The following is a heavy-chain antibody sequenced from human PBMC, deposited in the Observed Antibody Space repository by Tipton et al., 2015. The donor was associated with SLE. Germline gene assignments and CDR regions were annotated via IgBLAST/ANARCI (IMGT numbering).Heavy chain of an antibody. J-gene: IGHJ4*02. CDR3: ASGWGYCSGGSCYSGRSSPFDY. Sequence: TLSLTCTVSGGSISSSSYYWGWIRQPPGKGLEWIGSIYYSGSTYYNPSLKSRVAISVDTSKNQFSLKLSSVTAADTAVYYCASGWGYCSGGSCYSGRSSPFDYWGQGTLVTVSS. CDR1: GGSISSSSYY. CDR2: IYYSGST. D-gene: IGHD2-15*01. V-gene: IGHV4-39*07.